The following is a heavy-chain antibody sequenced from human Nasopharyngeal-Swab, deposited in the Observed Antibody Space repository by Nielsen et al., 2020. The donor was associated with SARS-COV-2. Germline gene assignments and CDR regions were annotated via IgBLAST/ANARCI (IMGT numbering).Heavy chain of an antibody. D-gene: IGHD2-8*01. Sequence: GESLKISCAASGFSFSGVWMSWVRQAPGKGLEWVANINRDGSEKYHVDSVKGRFTISRDNAQNSLYLQMNSLRAEDTAVYYCARGMVYAVYWGQGTLVTVSS. CDR2: INRDGSEK. CDR1: GFSFSGVW. V-gene: IGHV3-7*01. J-gene: IGHJ4*02. CDR3: ARGMVYAVY.